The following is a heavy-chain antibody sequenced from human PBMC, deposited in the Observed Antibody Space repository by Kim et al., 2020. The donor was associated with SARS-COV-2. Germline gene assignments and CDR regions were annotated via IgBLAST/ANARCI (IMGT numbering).Heavy chain of an antibody. V-gene: IGHV3-43*02. J-gene: IGHJ4*02. Sequence: GGSLRLSCAASGFTFDDYAMHWVRQAPGKGLEWVSLISGDGGSTYYADSVKGRFTISRDNSKNSLYLQMNSLRTEDTALYYCAKDSDSGYDWYYFDYWGQGTLVTVSS. CDR1: GFTFDDYA. D-gene: IGHD5-12*01. CDR2: ISGDGGST. CDR3: AKDSDSGYDWYYFDY.